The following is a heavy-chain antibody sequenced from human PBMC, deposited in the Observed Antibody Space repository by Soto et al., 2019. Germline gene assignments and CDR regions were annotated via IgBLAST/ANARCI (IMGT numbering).Heavy chain of an antibody. CDR3: ATSNWFDP. V-gene: IGHV4-39*01. CDR2: IYYSGST. Sequence: PSETLSLTCTVSGGSISSRGYYGGWIRQPPGKVLAWIGTIYYSGSTYYNLFFKSRVTISVDTSKNHFSLKLSSVTAADTAVYYCATSNWFDPWGQG. CDR1: GGSISSRGYY. J-gene: IGHJ5*02.